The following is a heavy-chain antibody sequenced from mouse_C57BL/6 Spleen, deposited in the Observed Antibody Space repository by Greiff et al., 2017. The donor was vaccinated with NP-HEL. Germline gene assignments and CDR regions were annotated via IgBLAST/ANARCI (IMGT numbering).Heavy chain of an antibody. Sequence: VQLQQSGAELVRPGASVKLSCKASGYTFTDYYINWVKQRPGQGLEWIARIYPGSGNTYYNEKFKGKATLTAEKSSSTAYMQLSSLTSEDSAVYFCARRWNDGYFDVWGTGTTVTVSS. J-gene: IGHJ1*03. CDR2: IYPGSGNT. CDR1: GYTFTDYY. D-gene: IGHD1-1*01. CDR3: ARRWNDGYFDV. V-gene: IGHV1-76*01.